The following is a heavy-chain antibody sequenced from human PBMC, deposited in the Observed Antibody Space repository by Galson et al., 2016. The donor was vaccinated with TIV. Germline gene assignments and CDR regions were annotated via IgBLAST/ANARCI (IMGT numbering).Heavy chain of an antibody. CDR3: ARNVAQTGDFDD. V-gene: IGHV1-8*01. D-gene: IGHD7-27*01. J-gene: IGHJ4*02. Sequence: SCKASGYPFTNYDINWVRQTAGQGLEWLGWMHPDSGHTGYAQKFQGRVSMTRDTSISTAYMELRSLISEDTAVYYCARNVAQTGDFDDWGQGTLVTVSS. CDR2: MHPDSGHT. CDR1: GYPFTNYD.